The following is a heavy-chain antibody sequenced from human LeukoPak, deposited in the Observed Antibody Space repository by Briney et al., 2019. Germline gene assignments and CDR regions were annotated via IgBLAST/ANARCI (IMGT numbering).Heavy chain of an antibody. CDR1: GYTFTSYG. V-gene: IGHV1-18*01. CDR3: ARDPAVGATHFDY. CDR2: ISAYNGNT. D-gene: IGHD1-26*01. Sequence: GASMKVSCKASGYTFTSYGISWVRQTPGQGLEWMGWISAYNGNTNYAQKFQGRVTMTRDTSISTAYMELSRLRSDDTSVYYCARDPAVGATHFDYWGQGTLVTVSS. J-gene: IGHJ4*02.